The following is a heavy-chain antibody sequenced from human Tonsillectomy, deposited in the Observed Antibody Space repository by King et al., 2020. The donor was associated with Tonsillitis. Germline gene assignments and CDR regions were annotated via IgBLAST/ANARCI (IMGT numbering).Heavy chain of an antibody. Sequence: VQLVESGGGLEQPGRSLRLSCVASGVSFDDYAMHWVRQTPGKGLEWVSGISWDSGRIGYADSVKGRFTISRDNAKNSLFLQINSLRAEDTALYYCVKDKERWLQSIFDHWGQGILVTVSS. CDR2: ISWDSGRI. J-gene: IGHJ4*02. V-gene: IGHV3-9*01. CDR1: GVSFDDYA. D-gene: IGHD5-24*01. CDR3: VKDKERWLQSIFDH.